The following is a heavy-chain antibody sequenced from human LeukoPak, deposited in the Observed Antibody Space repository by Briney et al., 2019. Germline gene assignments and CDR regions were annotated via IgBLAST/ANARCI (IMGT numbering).Heavy chain of an antibody. CDR1: GDSVSSNIAA. CDR2: TYYRSKWYN. CDR3: ARGPGLGYDFWSGYYYFDY. D-gene: IGHD3-3*01. Sequence: SQTLSLTCAISGDSVSSNIAAWNWIRQSPSRGLEWLGRTYYRSKWYNDYAVSVKSRITINPDTSKNQFSLQLNSVTPEDTAVYYCARGPGLGYDFWSGYYYFDYWGQGTLVTVSS. V-gene: IGHV6-1*01. J-gene: IGHJ4*02.